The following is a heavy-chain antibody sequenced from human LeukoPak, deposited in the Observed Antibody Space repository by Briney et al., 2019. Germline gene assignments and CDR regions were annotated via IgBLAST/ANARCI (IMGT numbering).Heavy chain of an antibody. Sequence: KESGPTLVKPTQTLTLTCTFSGFSLSTNEVGVGWIRQPPGKALEWLALIYWNDDKRYSPSLKSRLTITKDTSKNQVVLTMTNMDPVDTATYYCAHSEFEHGRSWPDFDYWGQGTVVTVSS. D-gene: IGHD6-13*01. CDR2: IYWNDDK. CDR3: AHSEFEHGRSWPDFDY. CDR1: GFSLSTNEVG. J-gene: IGHJ4*02. V-gene: IGHV2-5*01.